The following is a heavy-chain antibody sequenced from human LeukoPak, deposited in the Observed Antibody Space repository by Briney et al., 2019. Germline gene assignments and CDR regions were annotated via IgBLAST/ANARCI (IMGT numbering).Heavy chain of an antibody. CDR1: GGSISSYY. CDR3: ARAAYCGGDCYYYFDY. CDR2: LYYSGNT. D-gene: IGHD2-21*02. V-gene: IGHV4-59*01. J-gene: IGHJ4*02. Sequence: SGTLSLTCTVSGGSISSYYWHWIRQPPGKGLEWIGYLYYSGNTYYNPSLKSRVTMSVDTSKNQFSLKLSSVTAADTAVYFCARAAYCGGDCYYYFDYWGQGTLVTVSS.